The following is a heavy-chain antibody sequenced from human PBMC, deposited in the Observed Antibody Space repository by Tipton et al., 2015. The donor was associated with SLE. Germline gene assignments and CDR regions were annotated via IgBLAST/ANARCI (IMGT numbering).Heavy chain of an antibody. V-gene: IGHV4-4*07. D-gene: IGHD2-21*01. CDR1: GGSISSHY. Sequence: TLSLTCTVSGGSISSHYWSWIRQPPGKGLEWIGRIYTSGSTNYNPSLKSRVTMSVDTSKNQFSLKLSSVTAADTAVYYCARSYGVIAAPFDYWGQGTLVTVSS. J-gene: IGHJ4*02. CDR3: ARSYGVIAAPFDY. CDR2: IYTSGST.